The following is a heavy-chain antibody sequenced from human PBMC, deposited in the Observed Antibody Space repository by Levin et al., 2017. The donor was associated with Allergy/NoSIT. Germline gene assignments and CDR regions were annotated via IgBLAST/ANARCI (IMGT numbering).Heavy chain of an antibody. D-gene: IGHD3-16*01. CDR1: GFTFSNYW. CDR2: IKSDGSDI. CDR3: ARPSGGVVGDNCFGAVDI. V-gene: IGHV3-74*01. Sequence: GGSLRLSCAASGFTFSNYWMHWVRQAPGKGLVWVSRIKSDGSDISYADSVKGRFTISRDNAKNTLYLQMNSLRAEDTAVYYCARPSGGVVGDNCFGAVDIWGQGTMVTVSS. J-gene: IGHJ3*02.